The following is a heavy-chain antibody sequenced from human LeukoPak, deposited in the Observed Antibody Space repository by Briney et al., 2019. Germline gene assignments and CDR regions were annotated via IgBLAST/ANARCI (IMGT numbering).Heavy chain of an antibody. J-gene: IGHJ4*02. Sequence: SETLSLTCVVSSYSISSGYYWGWIRQPPGKGLEWIGSIYHSGSTYYNPSLKSRVTISVDTSKNQFSLKLSSVTAADTAVYYCASKKYYYDSSGYYYYFDYWGQGTLVTVSS. D-gene: IGHD3-22*01. V-gene: IGHV4-38-2*01. CDR3: ASKKYYYDSSGYYYYFDY. CDR1: SYSISSGYY. CDR2: IYHSGST.